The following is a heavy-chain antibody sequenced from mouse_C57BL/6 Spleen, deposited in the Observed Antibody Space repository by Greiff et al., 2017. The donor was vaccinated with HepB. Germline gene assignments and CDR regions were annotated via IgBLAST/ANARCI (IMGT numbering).Heavy chain of an antibody. J-gene: IGHJ1*03. V-gene: IGHV5-12*01. CDR1: GFTFSDYY. CDR3: ATGTNFDV. Sequence: VQLKESGGGLVQPGGSLKLSCAASGFTFSDYYMYWVRQTPEKRLEWVAYISNGGGSTYYPDTVKGRFTISRDNAKNTLYLQMSRLKSEDTAMYYCATGTNFDVWGTGTTVTVSS. D-gene: IGHD4-1*01. CDR2: ISNGGGST.